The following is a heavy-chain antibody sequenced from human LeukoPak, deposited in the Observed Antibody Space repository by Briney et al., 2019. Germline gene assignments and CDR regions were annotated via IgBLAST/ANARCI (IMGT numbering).Heavy chain of an antibody. CDR2: INPNSGGA. J-gene: IGHJ4*02. CDR3: ACNLTGDPAY. CDR1: GYTVTDYY. D-gene: IGHD7-27*01. Sequence: ASVKVSCKASGYTVTDYYMHWVRQAPGQGLEWMGWINPNSGGANYTQKFQGRVTMTRDTSISTAYMEVSRLRSDDTAMYYSACNLTGDPAYWGQGTLVTVSS. V-gene: IGHV1-2*02.